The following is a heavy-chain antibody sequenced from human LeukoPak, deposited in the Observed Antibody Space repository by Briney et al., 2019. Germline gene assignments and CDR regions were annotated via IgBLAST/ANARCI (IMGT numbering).Heavy chain of an antibody. D-gene: IGHD2-15*01. J-gene: IGHJ5*02. CDR2: ISSSSSYI. CDR1: GFTFSSYG. CDR3: ARLSSSYCSGGSCYGGWFDP. Sequence: GGSLRLSCAASGFTFSSYGMSWVRQAPGKGLEWVSSISSSSSYIYYADSVKGRFTISRDNAKNSLYLQMNSLRAEDTAVYYCARLSSSYCSGGSCYGGWFDPWGQGTLVTVSS. V-gene: IGHV3-21*01.